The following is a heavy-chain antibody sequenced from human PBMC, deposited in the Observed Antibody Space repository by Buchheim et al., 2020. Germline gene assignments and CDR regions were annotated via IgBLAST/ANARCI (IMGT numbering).Heavy chain of an antibody. J-gene: IGHJ6*02. CDR1: GGSFSGYY. V-gene: IGHV4-34*01. CDR2: INHSGST. D-gene: IGHD3-10*01. Sequence: QVQLQQWGAGLLKPSETLSLTCAVYGGSFSGYYWSWIRQPPGKGLEWIGEINHSGSTNYNPSLKSRVTISVATSKNQFSLKLSSVTAADTAVYYCARGPYYYGSGSYFRYYYYGMDVWGQGTT. CDR3: ARGPYYYGSGSYFRYYYYGMDV.